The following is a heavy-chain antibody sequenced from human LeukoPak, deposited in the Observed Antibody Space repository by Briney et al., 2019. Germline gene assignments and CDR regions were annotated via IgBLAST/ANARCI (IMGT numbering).Heavy chain of an antibody. V-gene: IGHV4-4*02. CDR2: VHLDGRA. D-gene: IGHD3-3*01. Sequence: SGTLSLTCGVSGGSVTSTNWWTWVRQPPGKGLEWIGEVHLDGRANYNPSLKSRLTISVDLSENHISLKLTSVTAADTAVYYCAREGGFFRPLDYSGQGTLVTVSS. CDR3: AREGGFFRPLDY. J-gene: IGHJ4*02. CDR1: GGSVTSTNW.